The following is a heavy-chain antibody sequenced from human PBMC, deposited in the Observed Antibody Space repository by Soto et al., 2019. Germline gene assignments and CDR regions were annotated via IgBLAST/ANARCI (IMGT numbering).Heavy chain of an antibody. CDR1: GFTCSGNG. V-gene: IGHV3-7*01. Sequence: GGPLRLSWAAAGFTCSGNGIRWIRQAPRKGLEWVANIKQGGSEKYYVDSVKGRFTISRDNAKNSLYLQMNSLRAEDTAVYYCARDLDLRDFWSGHFGGVWFDPWGQGTLVTVSS. CDR2: IKQGGSEK. J-gene: IGHJ5*02. CDR3: ARDLDLRDFWSGHFGGVWFDP. D-gene: IGHD3-3*01.